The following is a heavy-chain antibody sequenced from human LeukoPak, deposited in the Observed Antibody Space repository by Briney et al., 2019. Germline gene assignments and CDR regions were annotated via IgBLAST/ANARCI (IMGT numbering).Heavy chain of an antibody. Sequence: PGGSLRLSCAASGFSFSAYAMSWVRQTPGKGLEWVSSISGSAISTYSVDSVKGRFTISRDNSKNTLYLQMNSLRAEDTALYYCARGRVDYSSSLTYFDYFRQATQVTVSP. CDR3: ARGRVDYSSSLTYFDY. V-gene: IGHV3-23*01. J-gene: IGHJ4*02. CDR1: GFSFSAYA. CDR2: ISGSAIST. D-gene: IGHD6-6*01.